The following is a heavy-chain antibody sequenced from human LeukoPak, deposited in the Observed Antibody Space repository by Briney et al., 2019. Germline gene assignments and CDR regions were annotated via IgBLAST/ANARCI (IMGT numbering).Heavy chain of an antibody. V-gene: IGHV3-30*18. D-gene: IGHD4-17*01. CDR1: GFTFSSYG. J-gene: IGHJ4*02. Sequence: GGSLRLSCAASGFTFSSYGMHWVRQAPGKGLEWVAVISYDGSNKYYADSVKGRFTISRDNSKNTLYLQMISLRAEDTAVYYCAKIDYESHDWGQGTLVTVSS. CDR2: ISYDGSNK. CDR3: AKIDYESHD.